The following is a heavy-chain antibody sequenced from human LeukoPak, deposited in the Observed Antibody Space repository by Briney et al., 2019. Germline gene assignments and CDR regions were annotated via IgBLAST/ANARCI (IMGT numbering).Heavy chain of an antibody. CDR1: GFTFSSYS. CDR3: AKYVVLMVYAVGFDY. D-gene: IGHD2-8*01. CDR2: ISSSSSTI. Sequence: GGSLRLSCAASGFTFSSYSMNWVRQAPGKGLEWVSYISSSSSTIYYADSVKGRFTISRDNSKNTLYLQMNSLRAEDTAVYYCAKYVVLMVYAVGFDYWGQGTLVTVSS. V-gene: IGHV3-48*01. J-gene: IGHJ4*02.